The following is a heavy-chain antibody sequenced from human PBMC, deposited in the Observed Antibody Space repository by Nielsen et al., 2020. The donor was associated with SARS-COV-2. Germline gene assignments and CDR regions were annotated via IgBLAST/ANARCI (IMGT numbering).Heavy chain of an antibody. CDR3: AKDFWSSPNQVGPDY. CDR1: GFTFSDYG. CDR2: ISRDASDT. Sequence: GESLNISCAASGFTFSDYGIHWVRQAPGKGLEWMAIISRDASDTFYPDSVKGRFTVSRDNSKNTVYLQMNSLRPEDTAVYYCAKDFWSSPNQVGPDYWGEGTLVTVSS. D-gene: IGHD3-3*01. J-gene: IGHJ4*02. V-gene: IGHV3-30*18.